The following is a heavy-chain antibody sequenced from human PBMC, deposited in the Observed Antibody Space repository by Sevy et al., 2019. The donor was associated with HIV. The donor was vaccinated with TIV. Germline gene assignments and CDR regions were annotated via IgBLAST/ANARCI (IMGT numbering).Heavy chain of an antibody. Sequence: GGSLRLSCAASGFTFSSYAMHWVRQAPGKGLEWVAVISYDGSNKYYADSVKGRFTISRGNSKKTLYLQMNSLRAEDTAVYYCARDFAVMIDYVGNYYYYYGMDVWGQGTTVTVSS. J-gene: IGHJ6*02. V-gene: IGHV3-30-3*01. CDR3: ARDFAVMIDYVGNYYYYYGMDV. CDR1: GFTFSSYA. CDR2: ISYDGSNK. D-gene: IGHD4-17*01.